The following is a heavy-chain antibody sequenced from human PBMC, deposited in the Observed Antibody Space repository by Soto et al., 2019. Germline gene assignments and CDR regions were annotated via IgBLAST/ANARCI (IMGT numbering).Heavy chain of an antibody. Sequence: ASVKVSCKASGGTFSSYAISWVRQAPGQGLEWMGGIIPIFGTANYAQKFQGRVTITADESTSTAYMELSSLRSEDTAVYYCARAARSTMVRAYSHWGQGTLVTVSS. CDR3: ARAARSTMVRAYSH. V-gene: IGHV1-69*13. D-gene: IGHD3-10*01. CDR2: IIPIFGTA. CDR1: GGTFSSYA. J-gene: IGHJ1*01.